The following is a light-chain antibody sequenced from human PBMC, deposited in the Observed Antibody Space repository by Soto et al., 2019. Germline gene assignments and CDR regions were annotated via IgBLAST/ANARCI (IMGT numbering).Light chain of an antibody. J-gene: IGKJ1*01. CDR1: QSVSSNY. Sequence: EIVLTQSPGTLSLSPGERATLSCRASQSVSSNYLAWYQQKRGQAPRLLIYGASSRATGIPTRFRGSGSGTDFTLTSSRLEPEDFAVYYCQQYDTSPRTFGQGTKVEI. CDR3: QQYDTSPRT. V-gene: IGKV3-20*01. CDR2: GAS.